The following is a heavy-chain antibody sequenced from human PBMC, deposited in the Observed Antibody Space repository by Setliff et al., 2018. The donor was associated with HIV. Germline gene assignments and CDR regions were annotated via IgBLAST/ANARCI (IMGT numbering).Heavy chain of an antibody. Sequence: PSETLSLTCTVSGASFSNSNYYWGWIRPPPGKGLEWIGSVHYSGTTYYRPSLKSRVTIYEDTSKSQFSLNVSSSTAAYSATYYCAMRVYYFWSGLVGQYYYMDVWGKGTTVTVSS. CDR3: AMRVYYFWSGLVGQYYYMDV. CDR1: GASFSNSNYY. V-gene: IGHV4-39*01. J-gene: IGHJ6*03. CDR2: VHYSGTT. D-gene: IGHD3-3*01.